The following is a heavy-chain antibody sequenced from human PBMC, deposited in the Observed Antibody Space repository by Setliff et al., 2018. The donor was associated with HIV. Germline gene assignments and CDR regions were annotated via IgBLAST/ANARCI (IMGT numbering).Heavy chain of an antibody. Sequence: PGGSLRLSCAASTFSVSEYAMSWVRQAPGKGLEWVSGISGTAVTTHYADSVKGRFTTSRDNSKNTLYLQMSSLRVEDTALYYCARAPGRFVYNSYFFDYWGQGTLVTVSS. CDR2: ISGTAVTT. CDR3: ARAPGRFVYNSYFFDY. D-gene: IGHD3-3*01. V-gene: IGHV3-23*01. CDR1: TFSVSEYA. J-gene: IGHJ4*02.